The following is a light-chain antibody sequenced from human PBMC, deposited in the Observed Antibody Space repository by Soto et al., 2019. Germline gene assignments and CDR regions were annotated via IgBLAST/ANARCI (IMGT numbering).Light chain of an antibody. CDR3: AAWDDSLSRVV. Sequence: QSALTQPPSASGTPGQRVTISCSGSSSNIGSNYVYWYQHLPGTAPKLLIYRNNQRPSGVPDRFSGSKSGTSASLAISGLRSEDEADYYCAAWDDSLSRVVFGGGTKLTVL. V-gene: IGLV1-47*01. CDR1: SSNIGSNY. J-gene: IGLJ2*01. CDR2: RNN.